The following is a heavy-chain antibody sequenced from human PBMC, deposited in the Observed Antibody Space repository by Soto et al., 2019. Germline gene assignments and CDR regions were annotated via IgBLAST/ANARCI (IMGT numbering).Heavy chain of an antibody. V-gene: IGHV1-69*06. CDR2: IIPIFGTA. CDR3: ARDLGDYDILIGRWFDP. J-gene: IGHJ5*02. CDR1: GGTFSSYA. Sequence: QVQLVQSGAEVKKPGSSVKVSCKASGGTFSSYAISWVRQAPGQGLEWMGGIIPIFGTANYAQKFQGRVTITADKSTSTAYMELSSLRSEDTAVYYCARDLGDYDILIGRWFDPWGQGTLVTVSS. D-gene: IGHD3-9*01.